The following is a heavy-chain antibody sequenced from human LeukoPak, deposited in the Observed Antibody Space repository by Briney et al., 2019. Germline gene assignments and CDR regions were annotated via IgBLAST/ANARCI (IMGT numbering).Heavy chain of an antibody. J-gene: IGHJ3*02. CDR3: AINSDGYNWVDAFDI. Sequence: GASVKVSCNASGGTFSSYAISWVRQAPGQGLEWMGRIIPILGIANYAQKFQGRVTITADKSTSTAYMELSSLRSEDTAVYYCAINSDGYNWVDAFDIWGQGTMVTVSS. D-gene: IGHD5-12*01. V-gene: IGHV1-69*04. CDR1: GGTFSSYA. CDR2: IIPILGIA.